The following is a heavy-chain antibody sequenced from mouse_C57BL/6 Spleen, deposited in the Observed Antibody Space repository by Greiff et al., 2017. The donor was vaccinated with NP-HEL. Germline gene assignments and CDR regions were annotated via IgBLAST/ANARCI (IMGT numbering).Heavy chain of an antibody. V-gene: IGHV5-6*02. CDR2: ISSGGSYT. D-gene: IGHD1-1*01. J-gene: IGHJ4*01. CDR3: ARHDGSNYVSYAMDY. Sequence: EVMLVESGGDLVKPGGSLKLSCAASGFTFSSYGMSWVRQTPDKRLEWVATISSGGSYTYYPDSVKGRFTISRDNAKNTLYLQMSSLKSEDTAMYYCARHDGSNYVSYAMDYWGQGTSVTVSS. CDR1: GFTFSSYG.